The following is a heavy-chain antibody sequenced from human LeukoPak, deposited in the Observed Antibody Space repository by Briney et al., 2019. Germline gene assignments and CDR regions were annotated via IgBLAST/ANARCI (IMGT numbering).Heavy chain of an antibody. Sequence: SVKVSCKATGYTFTSYGISWVRQAPGQGLEWMGGIIPIFGTANYAQKFQGRVTITADESTSTAYMELSSLRSEDTAVYYCARALGQYYDSSARYFDYWGQGTLVTVSS. D-gene: IGHD3-22*01. CDR2: IIPIFGTA. CDR1: GYTFTSYG. CDR3: ARALGQYYDSSARYFDY. V-gene: IGHV1-69*13. J-gene: IGHJ4*02.